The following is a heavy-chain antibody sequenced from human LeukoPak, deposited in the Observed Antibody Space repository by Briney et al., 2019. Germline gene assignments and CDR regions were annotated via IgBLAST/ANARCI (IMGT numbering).Heavy chain of an antibody. CDR1: GLTFSKSW. CDR2: IKSDGSET. CDR3: ASGTGWLIES. J-gene: IGHJ4*02. V-gene: IGHV3-7*01. Sequence: RGGSLRLSCAASGLTFSKSWMNWVRQAAGKGLEWIAIIKSDGSETIYVDSVRGRFTISRDNAKNSLHLQMSSLKVEDTAVYFCASGTGWLIESWGQGTQVIVSS. D-gene: IGHD6-19*01.